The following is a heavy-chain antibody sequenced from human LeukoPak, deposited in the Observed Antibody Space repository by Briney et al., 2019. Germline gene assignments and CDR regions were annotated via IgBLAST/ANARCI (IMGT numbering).Heavy chain of an antibody. V-gene: IGHV3-15*01. CDR3: TTVAGELSFADY. Sequence: PGGSLRLFCAASGFTFSNAWMSWVRQAPGKGLEWVGRILLKSQGETTDYAAPVQGRFTISRDDSKNSLYLQMNSLKTEDTAVYYCTTVAGELSFADYWGQGTLVTVSS. CDR1: GFTFSNAW. D-gene: IGHD1-26*01. J-gene: IGHJ4*02. CDR2: ILLKSQGETT.